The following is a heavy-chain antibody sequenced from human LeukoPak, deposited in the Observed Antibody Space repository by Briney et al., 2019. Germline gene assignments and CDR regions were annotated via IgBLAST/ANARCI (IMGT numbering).Heavy chain of an antibody. D-gene: IGHD6-19*01. CDR1: GFTFSSYE. CDR2: ISSSGSTI. J-gene: IGHJ4*02. V-gene: IGHV3-48*03. Sequence: PGGSLRLSCAASGFTFSSYEMNWVRQAPGKGLEWVSYISSSGSTIYYADSVKGRFTISRDNAKNSLYLQLNSLRAEDTAVYCCARDGIIAVAGKEYFDYWGQGTLVTVSS. CDR3: ARDGIIAVAGKEYFDY.